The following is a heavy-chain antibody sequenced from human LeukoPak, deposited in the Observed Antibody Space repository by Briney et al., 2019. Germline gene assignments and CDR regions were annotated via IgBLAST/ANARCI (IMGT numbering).Heavy chain of an antibody. CDR3: ASGQQLGDFDY. D-gene: IGHD6-13*01. CDR2: IYYSGST. Sequence: PSETLSLTCTVSGGSISSSSYYWGCIRQPPGKGLEWLGSIYYSGSTYYSPALKSRVTISVDTSKNQFSLKLSSVTAADTAVYYCASGQQLGDFDYWGQGTLVTVSS. V-gene: IGHV4-39*07. J-gene: IGHJ4*02. CDR1: GGSISSSSYY.